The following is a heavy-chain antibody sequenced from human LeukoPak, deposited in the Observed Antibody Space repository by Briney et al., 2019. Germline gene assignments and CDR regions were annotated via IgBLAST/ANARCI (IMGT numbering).Heavy chain of an antibody. V-gene: IGHV4-59*01. J-gene: IGHJ4*02. CDR2: IYYSGST. CDR3: ARSHSVWTSFDY. CDR1: GGSISSYY. D-gene: IGHD3/OR15-3a*01. Sequence: PSETLSLTCTVSGGSISSYYWSWIRQPPGKGLEWIGYIYYSGSTNYNPSLKSRVTISVDTSKNQFSLKLSSVTAADTAMYYCARSHSVWTSFDYWGQGTLVTVSS.